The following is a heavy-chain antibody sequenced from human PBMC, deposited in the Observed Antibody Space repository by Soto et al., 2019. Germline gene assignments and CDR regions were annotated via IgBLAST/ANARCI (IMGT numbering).Heavy chain of an antibody. Sequence: ASVKVSCKASGYTFTSDGISWVRQAPGQGLEWMGWISAYNGNTNYAQKLQGRVTMTTDTSTSTAYMELRSLRSDDTAVYYCARDLRYYYDSSGYYYADYYFDYWGQGTLVTVSS. D-gene: IGHD3-22*01. CDR1: GYTFTSDG. V-gene: IGHV1-18*01. J-gene: IGHJ4*02. CDR2: ISAYNGNT. CDR3: ARDLRYYYDSSGYYYADYYFDY.